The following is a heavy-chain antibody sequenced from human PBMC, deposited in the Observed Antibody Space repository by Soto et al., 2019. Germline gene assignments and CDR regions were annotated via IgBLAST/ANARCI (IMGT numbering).Heavy chain of an antibody. J-gene: IGHJ4*02. D-gene: IGHD2-21*01. CDR1: GFTFVHYC. CDR2: ISFESANR. V-gene: IGHV3-30*18. CDR3: VKAFSISGYSEFDH. Sequence: GGSLRLSCVAAGFTFVHYCLNWVRQAPGKGLEWVADISFESANRYYSGSVRGRFTISRDKTKDNLYLQMDTLRPEDTAMYYCVKAFSISGYSEFDHWGQGTQVTVSS.